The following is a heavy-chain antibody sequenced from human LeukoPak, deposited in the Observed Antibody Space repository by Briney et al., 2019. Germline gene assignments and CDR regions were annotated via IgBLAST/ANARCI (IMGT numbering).Heavy chain of an antibody. CDR3: ASVVVTAPDY. Sequence: GGSLRLSCAASGFTFSSYSMYWVRQAPGQGLEWVSSISSSSSYIYYADSVKGRFTISRDNAKNSLYLQMNSLRAEDTAVYYCASVVVTAPDYWGQGTLVTVSS. CDR2: ISSSSSYI. V-gene: IGHV3-21*01. CDR1: GFTFSSYS. J-gene: IGHJ4*02. D-gene: IGHD2-21*02.